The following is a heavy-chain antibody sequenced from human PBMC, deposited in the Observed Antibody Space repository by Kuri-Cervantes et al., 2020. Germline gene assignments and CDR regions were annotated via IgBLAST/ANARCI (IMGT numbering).Heavy chain of an antibody. V-gene: IGHV3-48*02. D-gene: IGHD1-26*01. CDR2: ISSSSSTI. CDR3: ARDPSGSPGY. CDR1: GFTFSSYS. J-gene: IGHJ4*02. Sequence: GESLKISCAASGFTFSSYSMNWVRQAPGKGLEWVSYISSSSSTIYYADSVKGRFTISRDNARDSLYLQMNSLRDEDTAVYYCARDPSGSPGYWGQGTLVTVSS.